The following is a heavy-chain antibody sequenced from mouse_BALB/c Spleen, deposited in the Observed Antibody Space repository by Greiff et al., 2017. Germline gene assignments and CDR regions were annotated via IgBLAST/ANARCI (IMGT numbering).Heavy chain of an antibody. CDR3: ARALTTAYYFDY. V-gene: IGHV5-6-5*01. CDR2: ISSGGST. D-gene: IGHD1-2*01. Sequence: EVKLVESGGGLVKPGGSLKLSCAASGFTFSSYAMSWVRQTPEKRLEWVASISSGGSTYYPDSVKGRFTISRDNARNILYLQMSSLRSEDTAMYYCARALTTAYYFDYWGQGTTLTVSS. J-gene: IGHJ2*01. CDR1: GFTFSSYA.